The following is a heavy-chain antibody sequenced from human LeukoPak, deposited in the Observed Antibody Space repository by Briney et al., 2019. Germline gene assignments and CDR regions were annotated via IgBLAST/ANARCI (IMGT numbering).Heavy chain of an antibody. CDR2: ISAYNGNT. D-gene: IGHD2-2*01. V-gene: IGHV1-18*01. CDR3: ARDRAIVVVPAALFDY. CDR1: GYTFISYG. Sequence: ASVKVSCKASGYTFISYGISWVRQAPGQGLEWMGWISAYNGNTNYAQKLQGRVTMTTDTSTSTAYMELRSLRSDDTAVYYCARDRAIVVVPAALFDYWGQGTLVTVSS. J-gene: IGHJ4*02.